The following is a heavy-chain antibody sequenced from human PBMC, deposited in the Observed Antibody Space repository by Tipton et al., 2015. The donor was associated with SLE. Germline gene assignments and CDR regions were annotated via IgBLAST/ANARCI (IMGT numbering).Heavy chain of an antibody. D-gene: IGHD3-22*01. Sequence: GLVKPSETLSLTCAVYGGSFSGYYWSWIRQPPGKGLEWIGYIYYSGSTNYNPSLKSRVTISVDTSKNQFSLKLSSVTAADTAMYYCARLFYDSSGFDPWGQGILVTASS. CDR2: IYYSGST. CDR1: GGSFSGYY. J-gene: IGHJ5*02. V-gene: IGHV4-59*08. CDR3: ARLFYDSSGFDP.